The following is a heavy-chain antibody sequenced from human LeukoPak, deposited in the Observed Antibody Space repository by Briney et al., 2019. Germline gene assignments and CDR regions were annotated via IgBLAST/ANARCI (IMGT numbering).Heavy chain of an antibody. CDR1: GFIFSSYG. CDR2: IRYDGSNK. CDR3: AKDTVKVTTIRRVPHYMDV. D-gene: IGHD5-12*01. Sequence: GGSLRLSRAASGFIFSSYGMHWVRQAPGKGLEWGAFIRYDGSNKYYADSVKGRFTISRDNSKNTLYLQMNSLRAEDTAVYYCAKDTVKVTTIRRVPHYMDVWGKGPTVTISS. V-gene: IGHV3-30*02. J-gene: IGHJ6*03.